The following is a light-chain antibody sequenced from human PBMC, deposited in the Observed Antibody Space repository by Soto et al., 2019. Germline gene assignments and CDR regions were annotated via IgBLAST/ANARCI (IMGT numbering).Light chain of an antibody. CDR1: QGISYH. CDR3: QKHNGAPFT. J-gene: IGKJ3*01. V-gene: IGKV1-27*01. CDR2: AAS. Sequence: DIQMTQSPSSLSASIGDSVTITCRASQGISYHLAWYQQKPGKGPKLLIYAASTLQSGVPSRFSRSGSGTDFTLTISSLQPEDVATYYCQKHNGAPFTFGPGTKVDIK.